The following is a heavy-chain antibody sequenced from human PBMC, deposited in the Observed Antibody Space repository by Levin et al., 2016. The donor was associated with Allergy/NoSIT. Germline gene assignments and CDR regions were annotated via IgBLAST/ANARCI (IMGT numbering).Heavy chain of an antibody. Sequence: WVRQAPGQGLEWMGWISAYNGNTNYAQKLQGRVTMTTDTSTSTAYMELRSLRSDDTAVYYCARMPPPGGPLYYYYTDVWGKGTTVTVSS. V-gene: IGHV1-18*01. D-gene: IGHD2-2*01. CDR3: ARMPPPGGPLYYYYTDV. J-gene: IGHJ6*03. CDR2: ISAYNGNT.